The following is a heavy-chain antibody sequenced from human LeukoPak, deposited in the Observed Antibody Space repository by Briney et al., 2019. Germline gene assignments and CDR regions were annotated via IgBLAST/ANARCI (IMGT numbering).Heavy chain of an antibody. CDR3: ARADSSGWFGVDI. CDR1: GYTFTTYD. Sequence: ASVKVSCKTSGYTFTTYDIDWVRQATGQGLEWMGWMNPNDGNTGYAQKFQGRITITRNTSISTAYLELSSLRSEDTAVYYCARADSSGWFGVDIWGQGTMVTVSS. V-gene: IGHV1-8*03. D-gene: IGHD6-19*01. CDR2: MNPNDGNT. J-gene: IGHJ3*02.